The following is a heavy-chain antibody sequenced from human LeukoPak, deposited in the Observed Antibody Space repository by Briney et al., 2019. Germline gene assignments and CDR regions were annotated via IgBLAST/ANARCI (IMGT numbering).Heavy chain of an antibody. V-gene: IGHV6-1*01. CDR2: TYYRSKWYN. Sequence: SQTLSLTCAISGDSVSSNSAAWNWIRQSPSRGLEWLGRTYYRSKWYNDYAVSVKSRITINPDTSKNQFSLQLNSVTPEDTAVYYCARDRGFHSSVGSYSPGWFDPWGRGTLVTVSS. J-gene: IGHJ5*02. CDR1: GDSVSSNSAA. CDR3: ARDRGFHSSVGSYSPGWFDP. D-gene: IGHD2-21*01.